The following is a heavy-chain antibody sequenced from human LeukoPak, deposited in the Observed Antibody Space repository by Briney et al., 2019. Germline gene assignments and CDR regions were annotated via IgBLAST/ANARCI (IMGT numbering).Heavy chain of an antibody. Sequence: SETLSLTCTVSGGSISSYYWSWIRQPAGKGLEWIGRIYTSGSTNYNPSLKSRVTMSVDTSKNQFSLKLSSVTAADTAVYYCARDDSRSSGYCYYYMDVWGKGTTVTVSS. D-gene: IGHD6-6*01. J-gene: IGHJ6*03. CDR1: GGSISSYY. V-gene: IGHV4-4*07. CDR3: ARDDSRSSGYCYYYMDV. CDR2: IYTSGST.